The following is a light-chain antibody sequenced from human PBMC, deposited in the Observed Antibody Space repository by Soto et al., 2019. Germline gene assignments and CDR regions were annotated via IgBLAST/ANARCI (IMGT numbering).Light chain of an antibody. J-gene: IGKJ2*01. CDR2: GAS. CDR3: QQYHSWPHT. Sequence: ETVLTQSPATLSVSPGERATFSCKATQSVTTNLAWYQQKPGQVPRLLIYGASTRATGIPARFSGSGSGTVFTLSISSLQSEDFAIYHCQQYHSWPHTFGQGTKVDIK. V-gene: IGKV3-15*01. CDR1: QSVTTN.